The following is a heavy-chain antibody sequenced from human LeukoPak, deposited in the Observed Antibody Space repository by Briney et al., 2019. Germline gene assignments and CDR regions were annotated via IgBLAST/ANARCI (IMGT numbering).Heavy chain of an antibody. CDR2: IGTAGDT. CDR1: GFTFSSYD. J-gene: IGHJ2*01. CDR3: ARSYKGWEQWLVQYFDL. Sequence: GGSLRLSCAASGFTFSSYDMHWVRHATGKGLEWVSAIGTAGDTYYPGSVKGRFTISRENAKNSLYLQMNSLRAGDTAVYYCARSYKGWEQWLVQYFDLWGRGTLVTVSS. D-gene: IGHD6-19*01. V-gene: IGHV3-13*01.